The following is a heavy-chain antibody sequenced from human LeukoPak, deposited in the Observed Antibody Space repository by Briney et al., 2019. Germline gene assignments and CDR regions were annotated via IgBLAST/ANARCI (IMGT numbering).Heavy chain of an antibody. J-gene: IGHJ5*02. Sequence: SVKVSCKASGGTFSSYTISWVRQAPGQGLEWMGRIIPILGIANYAQKFQGRVTITADKSTSTAYMELSSLRSEDTAVYYCAKALGYCSCTSCYSPSSWGQGTLVTVSS. V-gene: IGHV1-69*02. D-gene: IGHD2-2*02. CDR1: GGTFSSYT. CDR3: AKALGYCSCTSCYSPSS. CDR2: IIPILGIA.